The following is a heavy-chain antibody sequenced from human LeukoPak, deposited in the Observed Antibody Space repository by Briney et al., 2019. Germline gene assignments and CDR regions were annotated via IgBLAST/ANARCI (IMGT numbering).Heavy chain of an antibody. CDR2: IYYSGST. CDR1: GGSISSSSYY. J-gene: IGHJ5*02. V-gene: IGHV4-39*01. Sequence: SETLSLTCTVSGGSISSSSYYWGWIRQPPGKGLEWTGTIYYSGSTYYNPSLKSRVTISVDTSKNQFSLNLSSVTAADTAVYYCARRTGTTYYDILTGYYRAQNWFDPWGQGTLVTVSS. D-gene: IGHD3-9*01. CDR3: ARRTGTTYYDILTGYYRAQNWFDP.